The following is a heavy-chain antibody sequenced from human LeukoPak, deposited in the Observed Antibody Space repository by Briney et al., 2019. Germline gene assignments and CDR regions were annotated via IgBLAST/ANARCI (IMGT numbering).Heavy chain of an antibody. CDR1: GFTFSSYA. Sequence: HPGGSLRLSCAASGFTFSSYAMHWVRQAPGKGLEWVAVISYDGSNKYYADSVKGRFTISRDNSKNTLYLQMNSLRAEDTALYYCAKRVPYSSSSVYFDHWGQGTLVTVSS. V-gene: IGHV3-30*04. CDR3: AKRVPYSSSSVYFDH. CDR2: ISYDGSNK. J-gene: IGHJ4*02. D-gene: IGHD6-6*01.